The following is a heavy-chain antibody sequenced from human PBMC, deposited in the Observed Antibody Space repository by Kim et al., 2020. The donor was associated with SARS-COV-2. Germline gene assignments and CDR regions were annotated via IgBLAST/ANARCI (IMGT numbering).Heavy chain of an antibody. CDR1: GGSISSSTYY. J-gene: IGHJ4*02. Sequence: SETLSLTCTVSGGSISSSTYYWGWIRQPPGKGLEWIGSISYRGSTYYNPSLKSRVTISVDTSKNQFSLKLSSVTAADTAVYYCAKDSQARIILVRGVISHFDYWGQGTLVTVSS. V-gene: IGHV4-39*02. CDR2: ISYRGST. D-gene: IGHD3-10*01. CDR3: AKDSQARIILVRGVISHFDY.